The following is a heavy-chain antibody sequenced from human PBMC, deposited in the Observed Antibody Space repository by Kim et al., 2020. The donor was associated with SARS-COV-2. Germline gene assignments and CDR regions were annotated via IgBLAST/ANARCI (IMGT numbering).Heavy chain of an antibody. V-gene: IGHV3-48*02. CDR2: SSSRDSVT. Sequence: GGSLRLSCAASTASLGVYSVNWVRQAPGKGLEWVSYSSSRDSVTYYAGSAKGRFTVSRDGAKNSLFLQMNGLRDDDTALYYCVGTPYGKAWYYFDFWGQGTPVTVSS. D-gene: IGHD3-10*01. CDR3: VGTPYGKAWYYFDF. J-gene: IGHJ4*02. CDR1: TASLGVYS.